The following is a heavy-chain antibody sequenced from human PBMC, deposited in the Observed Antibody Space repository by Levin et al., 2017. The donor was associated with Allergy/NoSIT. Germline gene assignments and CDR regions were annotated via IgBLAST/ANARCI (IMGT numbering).Heavy chain of an antibody. J-gene: IGHJ4*01. CDR3: TRGGYSYGY. D-gene: IGHD5-18*01. CDR2: MRTKTYGGTA. V-gene: IGHV3-49*03. Sequence: GGSLRLSSTASRFTFGDYAMSWFRQAPGKGLDWVGFMRTKTYGGTAEYAASVKGRFTISRDDSRSIAYLQMDSLKTEDTAMYYCTRGGYSYGYWGHGTLVTVSS. CDR1: RFTFGDYA.